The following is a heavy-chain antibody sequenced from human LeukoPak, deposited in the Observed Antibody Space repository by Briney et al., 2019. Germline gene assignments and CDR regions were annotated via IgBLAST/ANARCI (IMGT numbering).Heavy chain of an antibody. D-gene: IGHD3-10*01. CDR3: ARVRGFDI. CDR1: VYTSTGYY. V-gene: IGHV1-2*02. CDR2: INPNTGGT. Sequence: ASVKVSCTASVYTSTGYYIHSVRNAPRHRLEWMGCINPNTGGTNYAQKFQGRVTMTRDTSVSTAYMELNRLGYDDTAVYYCARVRGFDIWGQGTMVTVSS. J-gene: IGHJ3*02.